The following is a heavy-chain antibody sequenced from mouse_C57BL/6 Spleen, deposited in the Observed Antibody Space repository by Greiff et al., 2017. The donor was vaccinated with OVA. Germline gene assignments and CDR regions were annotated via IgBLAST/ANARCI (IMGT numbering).Heavy chain of an antibody. CDR3: AREGYSPMDY. CDR2: IYPGSGKT. D-gene: IGHD2-3*01. J-gene: IGHJ4*01. V-gene: IGHV1-66*01. Sequence: QVQLQQSGPELVKPGASVKISCKASGYSFTSYYIHWVKQRPGQGLEWIGWIYPGSGKTKYNEKFKGKATLTADTSSSTAYMQLSSLTSEDSAVYYCAREGYSPMDYWGQGTSVTVSS. CDR1: GYSFTSYY.